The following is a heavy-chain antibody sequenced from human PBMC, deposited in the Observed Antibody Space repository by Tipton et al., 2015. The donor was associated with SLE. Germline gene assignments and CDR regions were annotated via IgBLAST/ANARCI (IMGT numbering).Heavy chain of an antibody. CDR2: ISSRGTYI. J-gene: IGHJ3*02. CDR3: ARDREQQQLVLGADAFDT. CDR1: GFTFSSYS. D-gene: IGHD6-13*01. V-gene: IGHV3-21*01. Sequence: SLRLSCAASGFTFSSYSMNWVRQTPGKGLEWASSISSRGTYIYYADSLKGRFTISRDNAKNSLFLQMNSLRAEDTAVYYCARDREQQQLVLGADAFDTWGQGTMVTVSS.